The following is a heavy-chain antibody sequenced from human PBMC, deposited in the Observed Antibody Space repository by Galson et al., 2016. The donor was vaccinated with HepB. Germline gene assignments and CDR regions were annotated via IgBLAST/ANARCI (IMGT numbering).Heavy chain of an antibody. Sequence: SLRLSCAASGFTFSTYAMHWVRQTPGKGLGWVAVISYDGTDKSYADSVKGRFTISRDHSKSTLYLQMNSLRPEDTAVYYCAKARGYSSSTYAYDSWGQGTLVTVSS. V-gene: IGHV3-30*18. D-gene: IGHD6-19*01. CDR3: AKARGYSSSTYAYDS. CDR1: GFTFSTYA. CDR2: ISYDGTDK. J-gene: IGHJ1*01.